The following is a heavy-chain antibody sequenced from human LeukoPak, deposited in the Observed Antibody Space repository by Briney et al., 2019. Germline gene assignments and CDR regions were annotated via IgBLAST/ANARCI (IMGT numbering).Heavy chain of an antibody. Sequence: GASVKVSCKASGYTFTSYDINWVRQATGQGLEWMGWMNPNSGNTGYAQKFQGRVTITRNTSISTAYMELSSLRSEDTAVYYCARSRAFLYCSGGSCYPYNWFDPWGQGTLVTVSS. V-gene: IGHV1-8*03. CDR2: MNPNSGNT. CDR1: GYTFTSYD. CDR3: ARSRAFLYCSGGSCYPYNWFDP. J-gene: IGHJ5*02. D-gene: IGHD2-15*01.